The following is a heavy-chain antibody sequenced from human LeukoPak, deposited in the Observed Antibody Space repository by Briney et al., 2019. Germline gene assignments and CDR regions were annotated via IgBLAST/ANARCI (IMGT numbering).Heavy chain of an antibody. D-gene: IGHD2-15*01. Sequence: GGSLRLSCAASGFTFSSYSMNWVRQAPGKGLEWVSSISSSSSDIYYADSVKGRFTVSRDNAKNSLYLQMNSLRAEDTAVYYCARDPLFCSGGSCYLAYFDYWGQGTLVTVSS. CDR2: ISSSSSDI. J-gene: IGHJ4*02. CDR1: GFTFSSYS. V-gene: IGHV3-21*01. CDR3: ARDPLFCSGGSCYLAYFDY.